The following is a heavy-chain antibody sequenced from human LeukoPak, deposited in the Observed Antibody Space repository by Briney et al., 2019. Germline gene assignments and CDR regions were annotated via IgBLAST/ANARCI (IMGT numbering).Heavy chain of an antibody. Sequence: ASVKVSCKASGYTFTSYDINWVRQATGQGLEWMGWMNPNSGNTGYAQKFQGRVTMTRNTSISTAYMELSSLRSEDTAVYHCARASYGGGYVVHWGQGTLVTVSS. CDR3: ARASYGGGYVVH. CDR1: GYTFTSYD. D-gene: IGHD5-12*01. CDR2: MNPNSGNT. J-gene: IGHJ5*02. V-gene: IGHV1-8*01.